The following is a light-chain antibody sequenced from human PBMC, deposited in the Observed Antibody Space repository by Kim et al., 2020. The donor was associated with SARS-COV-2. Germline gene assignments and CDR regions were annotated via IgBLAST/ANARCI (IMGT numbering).Light chain of an antibody. CDR1: QSISSH. Sequence: GDYVTITCRASQSISSHLNWYQHKPGKAPKLLIFGASSLQSGVPSRFSGSGSGIDFTLTISSLEPEDFATYYCQQSYSTPRGLTFGGGTKVDIK. CDR3: QQSYSTPRGLT. CDR2: GAS. J-gene: IGKJ4*01. V-gene: IGKV1-39*01.